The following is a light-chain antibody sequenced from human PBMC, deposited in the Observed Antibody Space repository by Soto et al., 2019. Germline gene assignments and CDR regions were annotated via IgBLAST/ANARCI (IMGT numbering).Light chain of an antibody. J-gene: IGKJ1*01. CDR2: SAS. CDR3: QQYGSSRT. V-gene: IGKV3-20*01. Sequence: LTQSPGTLSLSPGERATLSCRASQSISSSYLAWYQQKPGQAPRLLIYSASSRATGIPDRFSGSGSGTDFTLTISRLEPEDFAVYYCQQYGSSRTFGQGTKVDIK. CDR1: QSISSSY.